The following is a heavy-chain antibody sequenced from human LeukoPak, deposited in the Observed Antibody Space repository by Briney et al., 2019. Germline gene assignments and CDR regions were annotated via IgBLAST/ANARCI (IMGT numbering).Heavy chain of an antibody. J-gene: IGHJ4*02. CDR2: ISGSGGST. CDR1: GFIFSSYA. Sequence: TGGSLRLSCAASGFIFSSYAMSWVRQAPGKGLEWVSAISGSGGSTYYAGSVKGRFTISRDNSKNTLYLQMNSLRAEDTAVYYCAKDLQVMTTVTYGIFDYWGQGTLVTVSS. D-gene: IGHD4-17*01. CDR3: AKDLQVMTTVTYGIFDY. V-gene: IGHV3-23*01.